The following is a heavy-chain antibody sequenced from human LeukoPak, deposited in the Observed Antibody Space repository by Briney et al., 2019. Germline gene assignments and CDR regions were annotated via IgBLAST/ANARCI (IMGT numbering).Heavy chain of an antibody. D-gene: IGHD6-19*01. CDR3: ARDFTSGWYVFDY. CDR1: GFTFSCYS. V-gene: IGHV3-21*01. J-gene: IGHJ4*02. Sequence: PGGSLRLSCAASGFTFSCYSMNWVRQAPGKGLEWVSSISSSSSYIYYADSVKGRFTISRDNAKNSLYLQMNSLRAEDTAVHYCARDFTSGWYVFDYWGQGTLVTVSS. CDR2: ISSSSSYI.